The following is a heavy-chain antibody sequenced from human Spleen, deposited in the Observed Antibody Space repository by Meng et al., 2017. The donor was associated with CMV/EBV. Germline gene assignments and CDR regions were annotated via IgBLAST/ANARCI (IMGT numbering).Heavy chain of an antibody. CDR2: IYTSGST. CDR1: VGSISSYS. D-gene: IGHD6-19*01. V-gene: IGHV4-4*07. J-gene: IGHJ4*02. Sequence: QVQLQESGPGLVKPSATLSLTCTVSVGSISSYSWSWIRQPAGKGLEWIGRIYTSGSTNYNPSLKSRVTMSVDTSKNQFSLKLSSVTAADTAVYYCARGKAVAGSSFDYWGQGTLVTVSS. CDR3: ARGKAVAGSSFDY.